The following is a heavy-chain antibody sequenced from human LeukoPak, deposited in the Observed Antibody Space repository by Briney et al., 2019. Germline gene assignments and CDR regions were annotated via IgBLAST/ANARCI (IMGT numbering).Heavy chain of an antibody. V-gene: IGHV3-21*01. CDR2: ISSSSSYI. CDR1: GFTFSSYS. D-gene: IGHD3-22*01. J-gene: IGHJ4*02. Sequence: GGSLRLSCAASGFTFSSYSMNWVRQAPGKGLEWVSSISSSSSYIYYADSVKGRFTIFRDNAKNSLYLQMNSLRAEDTAVYYCARGDSSGYIDYWGQGTLVTVSS. CDR3: ARGDSSGYIDY.